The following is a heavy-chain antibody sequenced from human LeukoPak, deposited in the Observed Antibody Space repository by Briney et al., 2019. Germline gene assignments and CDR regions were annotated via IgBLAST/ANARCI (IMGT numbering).Heavy chain of an antibody. J-gene: IGHJ4*02. Sequence: PSETLSLTCTVSGGSISSRSYYWGRIRQAPGKGLEWIGTIFYSGTTYYNPSLKSRVTISVDTSKNQFSLKLNSVTAADTAVYYCARRDEWNYRPYFDYWGQGILVTVSS. D-gene: IGHD1-7*01. CDR3: ARRDEWNYRPYFDY. V-gene: IGHV4-39*01. CDR1: GGSISSRSYY. CDR2: IFYSGTT.